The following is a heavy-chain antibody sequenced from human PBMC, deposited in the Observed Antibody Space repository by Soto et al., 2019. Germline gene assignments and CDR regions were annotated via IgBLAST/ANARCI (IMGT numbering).Heavy chain of an antibody. CDR2: INPGNGNT. J-gene: IGHJ5*02. CDR3: AREGYCSGGRCYHNWFDP. D-gene: IGHD2-15*01. V-gene: IGHV1-3*01. Sequence: ASVKVSCKTSGYTFTTYTMHWVRQAPGQRLEWMGWINPGNGNTKYSQNFQGRVTITRDTSASTAYMELSSLRSEETAVYYCAREGYCSGGRCYHNWFDPWGQGTLVTVSS. CDR1: GYTFTTYT.